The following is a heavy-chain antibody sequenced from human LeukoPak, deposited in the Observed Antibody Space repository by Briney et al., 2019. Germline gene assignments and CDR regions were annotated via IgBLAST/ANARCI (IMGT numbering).Heavy chain of an antibody. Sequence: PGGSLRLSCAASGFTFSNFAMSWIRQAPGKGLEWVSAIKKSGDTSYRDSVKGRFTISRDNSKNTVYLQLNSLRDEDTAIYYCAKVLREEDIVFEYWGQGTLVTVSS. V-gene: IGHV3-23*05. J-gene: IGHJ4*02. D-gene: IGHD5-12*01. CDR2: IKKSGDT. CDR3: AKVLREEDIVFEY. CDR1: GFTFSNFA.